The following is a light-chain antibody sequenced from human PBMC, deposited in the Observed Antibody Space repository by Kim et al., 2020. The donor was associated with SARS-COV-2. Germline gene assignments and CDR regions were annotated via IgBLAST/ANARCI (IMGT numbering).Light chain of an antibody. CDR2: GAS. CDR3: LQHSTYPIT. CDR1: QDIRND. Sequence: ASVGDRVTITCRASQDIRNDLGWYQQNPGRAPKRLIYGASSLQSGVPSRFSSSGSGTEFTLTISSVQPEDFATYFCLQHSTYPITFGQGKRLEIK. V-gene: IGKV1-17*01. J-gene: IGKJ5*01.